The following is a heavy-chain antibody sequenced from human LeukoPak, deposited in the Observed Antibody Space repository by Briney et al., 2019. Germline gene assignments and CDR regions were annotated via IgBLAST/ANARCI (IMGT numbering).Heavy chain of an antibody. D-gene: IGHD6-19*01. J-gene: IGHJ4*02. CDR1: GFTFSSYA. Sequence: GGSLRLSCAASGFTFSSYAMSWVRQAPGKGLEWAAAISGSGGSTYYADSVKGRFTISRDNSKNTLYLQMNRLRAEDTAVYYCAKDPTVAGDYWGQGTLVTVSS. CDR3: AKDPTVAGDY. CDR2: ISGSGGST. V-gene: IGHV3-23*01.